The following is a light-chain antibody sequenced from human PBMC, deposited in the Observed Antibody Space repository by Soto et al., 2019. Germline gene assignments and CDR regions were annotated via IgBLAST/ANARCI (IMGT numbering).Light chain of an antibody. V-gene: IGKV3-20*01. CDR2: GAS. J-gene: IGKJ2*01. Sequence: IVLTQSPGTLSLSPGERATLSCRASQSVSSTFLAWYQQKPGQAPRLLIYGASTRATGIPDRFIGSGSGTDFTLTISRLEPEDLEVYYCQQYGRSLYTFGPGTKVDIX. CDR3: QQYGRSLYT. CDR1: QSVSSTF.